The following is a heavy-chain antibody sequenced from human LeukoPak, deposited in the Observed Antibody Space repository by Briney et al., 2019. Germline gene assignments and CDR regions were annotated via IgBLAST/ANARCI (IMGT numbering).Heavy chain of an antibody. D-gene: IGHD1-26*01. CDR2: IYPGDSDA. V-gene: IGHV5-51*01. Sequence: GESLRISCKGSGYSFTNYWIGWVRQMPGKGLKWMGIIYPGDSDARYSPSFQGQVTISADKSISTAYLQWSSLKASDTAMYYCARRRDLYSGSYYPFDYWGQGTLVTVSS. CDR1: GYSFTNYW. CDR3: ARRRDLYSGSYYPFDY. J-gene: IGHJ4*02.